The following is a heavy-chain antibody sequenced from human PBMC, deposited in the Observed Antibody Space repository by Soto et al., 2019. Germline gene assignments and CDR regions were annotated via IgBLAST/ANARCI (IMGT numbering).Heavy chain of an antibody. CDR2: IYYSGST. Sequence: SETLSLTCTVSGGSISSGGYYWSWIRQHPGKGLEWIGYIYYSGSTYYNPSLKSRVTISVDTSKNQFSLKLSSVTAADTAVYYCARVRITMVRGSIGDYFDYWGQGTLVTVSS. J-gene: IGHJ4*02. D-gene: IGHD3-10*01. CDR3: ARVRITMVRGSIGDYFDY. V-gene: IGHV4-31*03. CDR1: GGSISSGGYY.